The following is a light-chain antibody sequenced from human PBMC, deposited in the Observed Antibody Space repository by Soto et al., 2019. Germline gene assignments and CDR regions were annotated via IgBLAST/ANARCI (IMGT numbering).Light chain of an antibody. Sequence: DIQLTQSPSSLSASVGDRVTITCQASQDISNHLNWYQQKPGKAPNLLIYDASDLETGVPSRFSGGGSGTDFTLTISSLQPEDFATYYCQQANSFPRTFGQGTKVEIK. J-gene: IGKJ1*01. CDR3: QQANSFPRT. CDR2: DAS. V-gene: IGKV1-33*01. CDR1: QDISNH.